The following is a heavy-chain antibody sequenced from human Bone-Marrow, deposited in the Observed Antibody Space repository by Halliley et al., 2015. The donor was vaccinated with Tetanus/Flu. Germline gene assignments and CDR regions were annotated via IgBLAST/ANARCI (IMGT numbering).Heavy chain of an antibody. V-gene: IGHV4-31*03. J-gene: IGHJ4*02. Sequence: TLSLTCTVFGGSISSGGYSWNWIRQRPGEGLEWIGLIFDSGTTYYNPSLESRLTTSVDRSKNRVSLKVTSVTAADTAVYFCARDYGSYYRYFDYWGRGTLVTVSS. D-gene: IGHD1-26*01. CDR1: GGSISSGGYS. CDR2: IFDSGTT. CDR3: ARDYGSYYRYFDY.